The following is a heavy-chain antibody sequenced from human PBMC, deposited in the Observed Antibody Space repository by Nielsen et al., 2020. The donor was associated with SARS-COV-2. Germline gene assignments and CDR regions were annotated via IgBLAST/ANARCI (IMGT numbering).Heavy chain of an antibody. J-gene: IGHJ4*02. V-gene: IGHV1-3*01. D-gene: IGHD1-26*01. CDR2: INAGNGNT. CDR1: GYTFSSYA. Sequence: ASVKVSCKASGYTFSSYAMNWVRQAPGQRLEWMGLINAGNGNTKYSQKFQGRVTITRDTPASTAYMELSSLRSEDTAIYFCARDLYSGSYQGHFDYWGQGTLVTVSS. CDR3: ARDLYSGSYQGHFDY.